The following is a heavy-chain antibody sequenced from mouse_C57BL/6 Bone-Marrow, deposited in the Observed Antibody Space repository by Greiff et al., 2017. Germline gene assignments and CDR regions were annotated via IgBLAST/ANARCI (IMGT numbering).Heavy chain of an antibody. V-gene: IGHV5-4*01. D-gene: IGHD4-1*01. J-gene: IGHJ2*01. Sequence: EVQLVESGGGLVKPGGSLKLSCAASGFTFSSYAMSWVRPTPEQRLEWVATISDGGSYTYYPDNVKGRITISRDNAQNNLYLQMRHLKSEDTAMYYCERELGRDFDYWGQGTTLTVSS. CDR3: ERELGRDFDY. CDR2: ISDGGSYT. CDR1: GFTFSSYA.